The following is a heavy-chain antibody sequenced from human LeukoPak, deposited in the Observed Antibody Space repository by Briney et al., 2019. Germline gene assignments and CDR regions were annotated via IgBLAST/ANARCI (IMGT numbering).Heavy chain of an antibody. CDR2: IYHSGST. J-gene: IGHJ4*02. Sequence: SQTLSLTCAVSGGSISSGGYSWSWIRQPPGKGLEWIGYIYHSGSTYYNPSLKSRVTISVDRPKNQFSLKLSSVTAADTAVYYCARAQEAAAGGFDYWGQGTLVTVSS. V-gene: IGHV4-30-2*01. CDR1: GGSISSGGYS. D-gene: IGHD6-13*01. CDR3: ARAQEAAAGGFDY.